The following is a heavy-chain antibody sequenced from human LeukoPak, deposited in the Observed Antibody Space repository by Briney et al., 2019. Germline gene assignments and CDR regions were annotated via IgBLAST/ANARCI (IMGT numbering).Heavy chain of an antibody. J-gene: IGHJ2*01. V-gene: IGHV1-18*01. D-gene: IGHD3-10*01. Sequence: GASVKVSCKASGYTFTSYGISWVRQAPGQGLEWMGWISAYNGNTNYAQKLQGRVTMTTDTSTSTAYMELRSLRSDDTAVYYCARDTLYFYDSGSPLYWYFDLWGRGTLVTVSS. CDR1: GYTFTSYG. CDR3: ARDTLYFYDSGSPLYWYFDL. CDR2: ISAYNGNT.